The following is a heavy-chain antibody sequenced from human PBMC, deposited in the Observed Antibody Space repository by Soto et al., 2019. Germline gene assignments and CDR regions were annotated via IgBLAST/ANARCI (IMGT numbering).Heavy chain of an antibody. CDR3: ARDPHGGFSDGVYYGYALDV. CDR2: ISNTGNS. CDR1: GDSLINFY. J-gene: IGHJ6*02. Sequence: NPSETLSLTCTVSGDSLINFYWKWIRQPPGKGLEWIGCISNTGNSYSIPSLGSRVTISMDTSRAQFSLKLTSVTAADTATYYCARDPHGGFSDGVYYGYALDVWGQGTTVTVSS. D-gene: IGHD2-2*01. V-gene: IGHV4-59*01.